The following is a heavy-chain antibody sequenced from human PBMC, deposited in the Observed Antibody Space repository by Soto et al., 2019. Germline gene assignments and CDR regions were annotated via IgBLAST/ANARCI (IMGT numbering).Heavy chain of an antibody. CDR3: ARTPDYYGSGSYLPFDY. V-gene: IGHV4-31*03. CDR1: GGYISSGGYY. J-gene: IGHJ4*02. D-gene: IGHD3-10*01. Sequence: SETLCLTCTVAGGYISSGGYYWSWIHQHPGKGLEWIGYIYYGGSTYYNPSLKSRVTISVDTSKNQFSLKLSSVTAADTAVYYCARTPDYYGSGSYLPFDYWGQGTLVTVSS. CDR2: IYYGGST.